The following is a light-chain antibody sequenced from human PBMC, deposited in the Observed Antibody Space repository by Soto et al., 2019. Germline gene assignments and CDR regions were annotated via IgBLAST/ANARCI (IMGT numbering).Light chain of an antibody. CDR1: SPNIGGKS. CDR2: DDN. CDR3: GSWDSGRSANV. Sequence: QSVLTQPPSVSATPRQNVTSSCSGSSPNIGGKSVSWYQQLPGTAPKLLIYDDNKRPSGIPDRFSGAKSGTSDTLGITGFQTGDEADYYCGSWDSGRSANVFGTGSQGIGL. V-gene: IGLV1-51*01. J-gene: IGLJ1*01.